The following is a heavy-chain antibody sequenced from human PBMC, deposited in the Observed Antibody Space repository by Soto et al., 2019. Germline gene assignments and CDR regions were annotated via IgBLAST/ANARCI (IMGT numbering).Heavy chain of an antibody. Sequence: GGSLRLSCAASGFTFRSYAMSWVRQAPGKGLEWVSAISGSGGSTYYADSVKGRFTISRDNSKNTLYLQMNSLRAEDTAVYYCAKPLTSYYDFFAWGQGTLVTVSS. J-gene: IGHJ5*02. CDR2: ISGSGGST. CDR1: GFTFRSYA. CDR3: AKPLTSYYDFFA. V-gene: IGHV3-23*01. D-gene: IGHD3-3*01.